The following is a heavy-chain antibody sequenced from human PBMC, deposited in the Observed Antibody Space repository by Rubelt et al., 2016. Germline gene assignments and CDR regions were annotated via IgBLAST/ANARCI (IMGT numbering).Heavy chain of an antibody. D-gene: IGHD3-22*01. CDR3: ARGRSGGYSP. CDR2: IYHSGST. J-gene: IGHJ4*02. CDR1: GYSISSGYY. Sequence: VQLQESGPGLVKPSETLSLTCTVSGYSISSGYYWGWLRQPPGKGLEWIGSIYHSGSTYYNPSCKSRVTISVDTAKNQFSLKRSSVTAADTAVYYCARGRSGGYSPWGQGTLVTVSS. V-gene: IGHV4-38-2*02.